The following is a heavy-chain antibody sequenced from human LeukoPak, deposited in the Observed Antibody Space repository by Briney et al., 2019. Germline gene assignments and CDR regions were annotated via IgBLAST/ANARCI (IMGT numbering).Heavy chain of an antibody. Sequence: GGSLRLSCAASGFTFTTYWMHWVRQAPGKGLVWVSHINSDGSITSYADSVKGRFTISRDNAKNTLYLQMNSLRAEDTAVYYCARDAVDTADAVWGQGTTVTVSS. D-gene: IGHD5-18*01. CDR2: INSDGSIT. CDR3: ARDAVDTADAV. CDR1: GFTFTTYW. V-gene: IGHV3-74*01. J-gene: IGHJ6*02.